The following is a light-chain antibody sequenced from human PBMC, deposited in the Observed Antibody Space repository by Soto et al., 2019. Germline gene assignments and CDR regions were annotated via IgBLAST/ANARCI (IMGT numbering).Light chain of an antibody. CDR1: QSVTNNY. CDR2: GSS. J-gene: IGKJ2*01. CDR3: HQYCSSPPYT. Sequence: EVVLTQSPGTLSLSPGERATLSCRASQSVTNNYLAWYQQRPGQAPRLLIFGSSDRSTGIPDRFSGSGSGTDFTLTISRLEAEDFAVYYCHQYCSSPPYTFGQRTKLEIK. V-gene: IGKV3-20*01.